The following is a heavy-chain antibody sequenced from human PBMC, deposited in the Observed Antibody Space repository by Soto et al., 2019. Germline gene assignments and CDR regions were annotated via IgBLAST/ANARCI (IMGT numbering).Heavy chain of an antibody. CDR1: GFTFSSYS. CDR2: ISSSSSYI. CDR3: ARDPLQPFGGANGMDV. Sequence: GGSLRLSCAASGFTFSSYSMNWVRQAPGKGLEWVSSISSSSSYIYYADSVKGRFTISRDNAKNSLYLQMNSLRAEDTAVYYCARDPLQPFGGANGMDVWGQGTTVTV. J-gene: IGHJ6*02. D-gene: IGHD3-16*01. V-gene: IGHV3-21*01.